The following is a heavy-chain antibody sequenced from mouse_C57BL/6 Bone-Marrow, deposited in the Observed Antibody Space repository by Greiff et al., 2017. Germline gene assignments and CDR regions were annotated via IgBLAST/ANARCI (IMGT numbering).Heavy chain of an antibody. CDR1: GFNIKDDY. CDR2: IDPENGDT. CDR3: TLYYSNWPFAY. D-gene: IGHD2-5*01. Sequence: EVQRVESGAELVRPGASVKLSCTASGFNIKDDYMHWVKQRPEQGLEWIGWIDPENGDTEYASKFQGKATITADTSSNTAYLQLSSLTSEDTAVYYCTLYYSNWPFAYWGQGTLVTVSA. J-gene: IGHJ3*01. V-gene: IGHV14-4*01.